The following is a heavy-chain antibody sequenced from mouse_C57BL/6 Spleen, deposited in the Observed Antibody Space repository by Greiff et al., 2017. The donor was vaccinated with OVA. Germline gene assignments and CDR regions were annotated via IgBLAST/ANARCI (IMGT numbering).Heavy chain of an antibody. D-gene: IGHD1-1*02. J-gene: IGHJ4*01. CDR3: ARRGIYGGNMDY. V-gene: IGHV1-78*01. CDR2: IYPRDGST. CDR1: GYTFTDHS. Sequence: QVQLQQSDAELVKPGASVKISCKVSGYTFTDHSIHWMKQRPEQGLEWIGYIYPRDGSTKYNEKFNGKATLTVDTSSSTAYMQLSSLTSEDSAVYFCARRGIYGGNMDYWGQGTSVTVSS.